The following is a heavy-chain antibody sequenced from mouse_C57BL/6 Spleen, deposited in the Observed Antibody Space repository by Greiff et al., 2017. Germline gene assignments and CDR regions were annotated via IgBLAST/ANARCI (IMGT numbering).Heavy chain of an antibody. CDR1: GYTFTSYW. Sequence: QVQLQQPGAELVMPGASVKLSCKASGYTFTSYWMHWVKQRPGQGLEWIGEIDPSDSYTNYNQKFKGESTLTVDKSSSTAYMQLSSLTSEDSAVYYCARGGYGNYVDYWGQGTTLTVSS. CDR3: ARGGYGNYVDY. CDR2: IDPSDSYT. J-gene: IGHJ2*01. V-gene: IGHV1-69*01. D-gene: IGHD2-1*01.